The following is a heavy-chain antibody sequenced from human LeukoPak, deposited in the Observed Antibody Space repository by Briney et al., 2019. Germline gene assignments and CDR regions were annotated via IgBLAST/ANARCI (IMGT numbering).Heavy chain of an antibody. CDR1: GFTFSSYA. CDR2: ISGSGGST. D-gene: IGHD1-26*01. Sequence: PGGSLRLSCAASGFTFSSYAMSWVRQAPGKGLEWVSAISGSGGSTYYADSVKGRFTISRDNAKNSLYLQMNSLRAEDTAVYYCAREGAARFYLDFWGQGTLVTVSS. CDR3: AREGAARFYLDF. V-gene: IGHV3-23*01. J-gene: IGHJ4*02.